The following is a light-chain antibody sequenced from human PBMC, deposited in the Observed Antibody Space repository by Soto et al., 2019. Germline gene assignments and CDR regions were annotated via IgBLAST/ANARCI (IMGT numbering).Light chain of an antibody. V-gene: IGLV1-40*01. CDR3: QSYDSSLSGYV. CDR2: GNN. CDR1: SANIGAAYN. Sequence: QGVVTQPPSVYGAPGQRVTISCTGSSANIGAAYNVDWYQQVPGTAPKLLIYGNNNRPSGVPARFSGSKSGTSASLAIAGLQAEDEGDYYCQSYDSSLSGYVFGTGTKLTVL. J-gene: IGLJ1*01.